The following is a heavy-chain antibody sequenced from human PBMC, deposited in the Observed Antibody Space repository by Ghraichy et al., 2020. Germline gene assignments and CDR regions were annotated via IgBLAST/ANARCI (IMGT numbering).Heavy chain of an antibody. CDR3: ANNFDY. CDR1: GFTFSDYW. CDR2: IKKDGSEK. V-gene: IGHV3-7*01. Sequence: GGSLRLSCVASGFTFSDYWMTWVRQAPGKGLEWVANIKKDGSEKYYVDSVKGRFTISRDNAENSLFLQMNSLRVEDTAVYYCANNFDYWGQGTLVTVSS. J-gene: IGHJ4*02.